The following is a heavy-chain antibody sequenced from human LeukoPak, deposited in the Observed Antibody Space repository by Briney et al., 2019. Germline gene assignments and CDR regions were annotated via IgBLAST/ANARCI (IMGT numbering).Heavy chain of an antibody. Sequence: PSGTLSLTCAVSGGSISTSNSYWGWIRRPPGKGLEWVGSIYYSGNTYYNPSLKSRVTISVDTSKNQFSLILNSVTAADTAVYYCARQTGAGLFILPGGQGTLVTVSS. D-gene: IGHD3-3*01. J-gene: IGHJ4*02. CDR1: GGSISTSNSY. CDR2: IYYSGNT. CDR3: ARQTGAGLFILP. V-gene: IGHV4-39*01.